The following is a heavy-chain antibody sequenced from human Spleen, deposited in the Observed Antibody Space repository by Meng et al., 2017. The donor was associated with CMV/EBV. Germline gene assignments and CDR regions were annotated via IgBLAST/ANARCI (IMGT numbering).Heavy chain of an antibody. CDR3: AKNYGSGKH. D-gene: IGHD3-10*01. J-gene: IGHJ4*02. Sequence: GESLKISCAASGFTFSDYYMDWVRQAPGKGLEWVAFIRYDGSNKYYADSVKGRFTISRDNSKNTLYLQMNSLRAEDTAVYYCAKNYGSGKHWGQGTLVTVSS. V-gene: IGHV3-30*02. CDR2: IRYDGSNK. CDR1: GFTFSDYY.